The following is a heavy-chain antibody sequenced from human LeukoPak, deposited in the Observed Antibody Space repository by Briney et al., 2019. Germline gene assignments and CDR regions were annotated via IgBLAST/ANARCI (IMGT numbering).Heavy chain of an antibody. CDR1: GGTFISYA. Sequence: SVKVSCKASGGTFISYAISWVRQAPGQGLEWMGRIIPIFGTANYAQKFQGRVTITTDESTSTAYMELSSLRSEDTAVYYCARDPPSDAYYYDSSGYYFAFDIWGQGTMVTVSS. CDR3: ARDPPSDAYYYDSSGYYFAFDI. J-gene: IGHJ3*02. CDR2: IIPIFGTA. V-gene: IGHV1-69*05. D-gene: IGHD3-22*01.